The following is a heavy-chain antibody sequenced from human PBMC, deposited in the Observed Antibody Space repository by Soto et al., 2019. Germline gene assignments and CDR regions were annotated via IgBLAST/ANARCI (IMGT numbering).Heavy chain of an antibody. CDR3: ARLSAYDFWSGYPPSYYMDV. V-gene: IGHV5-51*01. Sequence: LGESLKISCKGSGYSFTSYWIGWVRQMPGKGLEWMGIIYPGDSDTRYSPSFQGQVTISADKSISTAYLQWSSLKASDTAMYYCARLSAYDFWSGYPPSYYMDVWGKGTTVTVSS. J-gene: IGHJ6*03. D-gene: IGHD3-3*01. CDR2: IYPGDSDT. CDR1: GYSFTSYW.